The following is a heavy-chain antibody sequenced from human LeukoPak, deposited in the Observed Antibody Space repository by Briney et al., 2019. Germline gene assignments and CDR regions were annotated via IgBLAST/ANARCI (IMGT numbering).Heavy chain of an antibody. CDR3: ARQGVGSSSWGY. D-gene: IGHD6-6*01. J-gene: IGHJ4*02. Sequence: GESLKISCKTSGYIFTNSWIGWVRQEPGKGLEWMGIIFPADSDTRYSPSFQGQVTISADKSITTAYLQWSSLEASDTAMYYCARQGVGSSSWGYWGQGTLVTVPS. CDR1: GYIFTNSW. CDR2: IFPADSDT. V-gene: IGHV5-51*01.